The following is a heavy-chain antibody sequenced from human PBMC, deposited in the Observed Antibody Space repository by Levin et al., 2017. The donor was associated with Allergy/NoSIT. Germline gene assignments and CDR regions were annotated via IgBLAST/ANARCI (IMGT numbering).Heavy chain of an antibody. D-gene: IGHD6-13*01. Sequence: SQTLSLTCVISGDSVSSNSAAWNWIRQSPSRGLEWLGRTYYRSKWYNDYAVSVKSRITINPDTSKKHFSLQLNSVTPEDTAVYYCAKCAANTKVFDYWGQGTPVTVSS. CDR1: GDSVSSNSAA. CDR3: AKCAANTKVFDY. V-gene: IGHV6-1*01. J-gene: IGHJ4*02. CDR2: TYYRSKWYN.